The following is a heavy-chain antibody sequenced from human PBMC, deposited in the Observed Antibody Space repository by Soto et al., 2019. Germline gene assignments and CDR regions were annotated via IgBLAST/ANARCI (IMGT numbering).Heavy chain of an antibody. J-gene: IGHJ3*02. CDR3: ASPSYDILTGYSGDDAFDI. D-gene: IGHD3-9*01. CDR2: ISAYNGNT. CDR1: GYTFTSYG. Sequence: ASVKVSCKGSGYTFTSYGISWVRQAPGQGVEWRGWISAYNGNTNYAHKLQCRVTMTTDTSTSTAYTELRSLTSDDTAAHYCASPSYDILTGYSGDDAFDIWGQGTLVTVSS. V-gene: IGHV1-18*01.